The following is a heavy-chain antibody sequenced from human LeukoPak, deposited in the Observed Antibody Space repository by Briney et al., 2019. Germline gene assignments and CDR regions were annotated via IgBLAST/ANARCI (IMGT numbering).Heavy chain of an antibody. Sequence: PGGSLRLSCAASGFTFSSYAMSWVRQAPGKGLEWVSAISGSGVSTFYADSVKGRFTIFRDNSKNTLYLQMNSLRAEDTAVYYCAGGRLNWYSDLWGRGTLVTVSS. CDR3: AGGRLNWYSDL. D-gene: IGHD2-15*01. J-gene: IGHJ2*01. CDR1: GFTFSSYA. CDR2: ISGSGVST. V-gene: IGHV3-23*01.